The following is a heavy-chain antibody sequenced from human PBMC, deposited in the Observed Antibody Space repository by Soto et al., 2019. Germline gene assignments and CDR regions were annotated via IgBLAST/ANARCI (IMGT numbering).Heavy chain of an antibody. V-gene: IGHV1-18*04. CDR1: GYTFTSYG. Sequence: ASVKVSCKASGYTFTSYGISWVRQAPGQGLEWMGWISAYNGNTNYAQKLQGRVTMTTDTSTSTAYMELRSLRSDDTAVYYCARTPYYDFWSGYYNFDYWGQGTLVTVSS. CDR2: ISAYNGNT. J-gene: IGHJ4*02. D-gene: IGHD3-3*01. CDR3: ARTPYYDFWSGYYNFDY.